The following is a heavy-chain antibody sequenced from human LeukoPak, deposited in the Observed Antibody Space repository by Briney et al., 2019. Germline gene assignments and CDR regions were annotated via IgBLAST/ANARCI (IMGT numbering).Heavy chain of an antibody. J-gene: IGHJ4*02. Sequence: GASVKVSCKASGYTFTSYGISWVRQAPGQGLEWMGWISTYNGNTNYAQKLQGRVTMTTDTSTSTAYMELRSLRSDDTAVYYCARLEDLYCTSTSCLGFDYWGQGTLVTVSS. D-gene: IGHD2-2*01. V-gene: IGHV1-18*01. CDR3: ARLEDLYCTSTSCLGFDY. CDR1: GYTFTSYG. CDR2: ISTYNGNT.